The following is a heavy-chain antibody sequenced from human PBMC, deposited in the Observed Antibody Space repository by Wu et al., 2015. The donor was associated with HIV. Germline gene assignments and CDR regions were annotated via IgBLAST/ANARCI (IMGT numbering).Heavy chain of an antibody. J-gene: IGHJ6*02. D-gene: IGHD2-15*01. CDR1: GDSFSSYA. V-gene: IGHV1-69*12. Sequence: VQLVQSGAEMKKPGSSVKLSCKASGDSFSSYAINWVRQAPGQGLEWMGGIIPLFGTANYAQKFQDSVTITADESASTAYMELSSLKSDDTAVYYCARACGGSCYSSRYYYGMDVWGQGTTVTVSS. CDR3: ARACGGSCYSSRYYYGMDV. CDR2: IIPLFGTA.